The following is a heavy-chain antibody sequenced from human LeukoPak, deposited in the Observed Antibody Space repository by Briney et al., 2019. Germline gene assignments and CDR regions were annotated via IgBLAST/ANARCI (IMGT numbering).Heavy chain of an antibody. CDR2: INHRGST. J-gene: IGHJ4*02. CDR1: GGSFSGYY. D-gene: IGHD3-16*01. Sequence: PSETLSLTCAVYGGSFSGYYWSWIRQPPGKGLEWIGEINHRGSTNYNPSLRSRVTMSVDTSKNQFSLKLNSVTAADTAVYYCAKGRLRWGELSFYYFDYWGQGGLVTVSS. CDR3: AKGRLRWGELSFYYFDY. V-gene: IGHV4-34*01.